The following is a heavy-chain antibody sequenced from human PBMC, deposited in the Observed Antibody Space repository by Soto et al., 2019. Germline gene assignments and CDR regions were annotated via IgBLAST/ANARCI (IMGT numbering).Heavy chain of an antibody. D-gene: IGHD2-15*01. CDR2: ISSGSNYI. Sequence: EVQLVESGGGLVKPGGSLRLSCAASGFTFSTYTMNWVRQTPGKGLEWVSSISSGSNYIYYADSLKGRFTISRDNDKNSLYLQMNSLRAEDTAVYYCARDYGKLNPWGQGTLVTVSS. CDR3: ARDYGKLNP. CDR1: GFTFSTYT. V-gene: IGHV3-21*01. J-gene: IGHJ5*02.